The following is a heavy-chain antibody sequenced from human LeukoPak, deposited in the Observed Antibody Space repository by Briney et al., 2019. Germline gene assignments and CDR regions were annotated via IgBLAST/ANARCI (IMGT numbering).Heavy chain of an antibody. D-gene: IGHD2-2*01. J-gene: IGHJ6*03. V-gene: IGHV4-59*05. Sequence: SETLSLTCTVSGGSISSYYWSWIRQPPGKGLEWIGSIYYSGSTYYNPSLKSRVTISVDTSKNQFSLKLSSVTAADTAVYYCASSYCSSTSCYPTTYYYYMDVWGKGTTVTISS. CDR1: GGSISSYY. CDR3: ASSYCSSTSCYPTTYYYYMDV. CDR2: IYYSGST.